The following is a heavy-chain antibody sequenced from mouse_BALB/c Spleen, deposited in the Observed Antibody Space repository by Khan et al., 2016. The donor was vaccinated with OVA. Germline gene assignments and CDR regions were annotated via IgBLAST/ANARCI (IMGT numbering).Heavy chain of an antibody. CDR3: ARGGLGLCAYAIAY. CDR1: GYSFTSYY. Sequence: IQLVQSGPELMKPGASVKISCKASGYSFTSYYIHWVQQSHGKSLEWIGYIDPFNGGTSYNQKFKGKATLTIDKASSTAYLHLSSLTSEDYAVYFCARGGLGLCAYAIAYWGQGTSVTVSS. J-gene: IGHJ4*01. D-gene: IGHD3-1*01. V-gene: IGHV1S135*01. CDR2: IDPFNGGT.